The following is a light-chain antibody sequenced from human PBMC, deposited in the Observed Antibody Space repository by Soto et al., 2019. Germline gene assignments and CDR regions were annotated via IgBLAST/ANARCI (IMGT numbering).Light chain of an antibody. V-gene: IGLV4-69*01. CDR1: SGHSSYA. CDR3: QTWGTGPR. J-gene: IGLJ7*01. Sequence: QPVLTQSPSASASLGASVKLTCTLSSGHSSYAIAWHQQQPEKGPRYLMKLNSDGSHSKGDGIPDRFSGSSSGAERYLTISSLQSEDEADYYCQTWGTGPRFGGGTQLTVL. CDR2: LNSDGSH.